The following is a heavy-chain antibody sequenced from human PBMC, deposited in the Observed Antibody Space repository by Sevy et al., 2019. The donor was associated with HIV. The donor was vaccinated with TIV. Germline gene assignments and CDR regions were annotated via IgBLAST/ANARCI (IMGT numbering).Heavy chain of an antibody. J-gene: IGHJ5*02. CDR2: TYYRSKWYN. D-gene: IGHD3-3*01. V-gene: IGHV6-1*01. Sequence: SQTLSLTCTISGDSVSSSSVAWNWIRQSPSRGLEWLGRTYYRSKWYNDYALSVKNRIIISPDTSKNQLSLQLNSVTPEYTAVYYCARAITLFGLTIMVDPWGLGTLVTVSS. CDR1: GDSVSSSSVA. CDR3: ARAITLFGLTIMVDP.